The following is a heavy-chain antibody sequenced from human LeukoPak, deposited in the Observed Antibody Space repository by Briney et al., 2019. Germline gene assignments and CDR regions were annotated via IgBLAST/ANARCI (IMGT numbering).Heavy chain of an antibody. V-gene: IGHV1-2*02. CDR2: INPTSGGT. J-gene: IGHJ5*02. CDR1: GYTFIDYY. Sequence: ASVKVSCKASGYTFIDYYLHWVRQAPGQGLEWMGWINPTSGGTNYAQKFQDRVTMTRDTSISTAYMELGRLLYDDMAVYYCARGDNYYASGSPGGFDPWGQGTLVTVSS. D-gene: IGHD3-10*01. CDR3: ARGDNYYASGSPGGFDP.